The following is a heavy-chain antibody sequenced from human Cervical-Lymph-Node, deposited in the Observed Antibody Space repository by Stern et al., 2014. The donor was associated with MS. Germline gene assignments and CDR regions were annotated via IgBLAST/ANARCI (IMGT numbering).Heavy chain of an antibody. Sequence: QVQLQESGPGLVKPSETLSLTCTVSGGSIISSDHYWGWVRQPPGKGLEWIGSIYFTGPTFYTPSLTGRVSISLDTSKNQFSLKVPSVTAADTAVYYCAREGSVVTTYAMDVWGQGTTVAVSS. D-gene: IGHD4-23*01. J-gene: IGHJ6*02. CDR1: GGSIISSDHY. CDR2: IYFTGPT. CDR3: AREGSVVTTYAMDV. V-gene: IGHV4-39*02.